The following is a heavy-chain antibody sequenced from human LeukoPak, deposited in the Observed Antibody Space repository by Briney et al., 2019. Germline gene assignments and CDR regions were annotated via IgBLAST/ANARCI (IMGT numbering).Heavy chain of an antibody. CDR3: ARGASSSP. V-gene: IGHV3-7*03. J-gene: IGHJ5*02. Sequence: GGSLRLSCTTSGFTFGDHAMSWVRQAPGKGLEWVANIKQDGSERNYVDSVKGRFTISRDNAKNSLYLQMNSLRAEDTAVYYCARGASSSPWGQGTLVTVSS. CDR1: GFTFGDHA. CDR2: IKQDGSER. D-gene: IGHD6-13*01.